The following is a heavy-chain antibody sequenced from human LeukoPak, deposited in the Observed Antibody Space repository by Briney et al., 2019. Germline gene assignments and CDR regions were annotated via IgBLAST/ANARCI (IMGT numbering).Heavy chain of an antibody. CDR1: GFTFSRYS. CDR2: ISSSSTYI. V-gene: IGHV3-21*01. D-gene: IGHD2-21*02. J-gene: IGHJ3*02. Sequence: GGSLRLSCAASGFTFSRYSVNWVRQAPGKGLEWVSSISSSSTYIYHADSVKGRFTISRDNAKNSLYLQMNSLRAEDTAVYYCARGHIVVVTAIQAFHIWGQGTMVIVSS. CDR3: ARGHIVVVTAIQAFHI.